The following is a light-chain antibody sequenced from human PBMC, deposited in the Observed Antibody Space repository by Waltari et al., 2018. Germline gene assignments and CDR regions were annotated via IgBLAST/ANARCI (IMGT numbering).Light chain of an antibody. CDR3: QHYYTAPYT. J-gene: IGKJ2*01. V-gene: IGKV4-1*01. CDR2: WAS. CDR1: QSLLYNSNNKNY. Sequence: DIVMTQSPDSLAVSLGEKATINCKSNQSLLYNSNNKNYLAWYQQKPGQPLKLFFYWASSRESGVPDRFSGSGSGTDFTLTIGSLQAEDVAVYYCQHYYTAPYTFGQGTKLEIK.